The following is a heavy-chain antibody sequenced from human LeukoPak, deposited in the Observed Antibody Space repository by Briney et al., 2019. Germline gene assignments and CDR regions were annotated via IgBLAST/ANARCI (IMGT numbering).Heavy chain of an antibody. V-gene: IGHV4-59*01. J-gene: IGHJ4*02. D-gene: IGHD3-10*01. CDR1: GGSISNYY. Sequence: PSETLSLTCTVSGGSISNYYWNWIRQPPGKGLEWIGYIYYSGTTNYNPSLKSRVTISVDTSKKQFSLKLSSVTAADTAVYYCARETPYGSGSYPFDYWGQGILVTVSS. CDR3: ARETPYGSGSYPFDY. CDR2: IYYSGTT.